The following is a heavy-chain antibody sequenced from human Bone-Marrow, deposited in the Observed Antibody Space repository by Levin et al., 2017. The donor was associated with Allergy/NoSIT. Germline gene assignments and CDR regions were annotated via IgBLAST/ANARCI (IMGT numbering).Heavy chain of an antibody. J-gene: IGHJ4*02. V-gene: IGHV3-21*01. Sequence: PGGSLRLSCAVSEFTFSSYNMNWVRQAPGKGLEWVSSISTSSSYIYYADSVKGRFTISRDNAKNSLYLQMNSLRAEDTAVYYCARQYSSSSSLDYWGQGTLVTVSS. CDR3: ARQYSSSSSLDY. CDR1: EFTFSSYN. CDR2: ISTSSSYI. D-gene: IGHD6-13*01.